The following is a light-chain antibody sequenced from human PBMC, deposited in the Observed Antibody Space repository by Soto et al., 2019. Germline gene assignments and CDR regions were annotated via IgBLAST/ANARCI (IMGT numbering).Light chain of an antibody. V-gene: IGLV2-11*01. J-gene: IGLJ3*02. CDR2: TVS. CDR1: NSDVGGYNY. Sequence: QSALTQPRSVSGSPGQSVTISCTGTNSDVGGYNYVSWYQHRPGKAPKLIIYTVSQRPSGVPDRFSGSKSGNTASLTISGLQAEDEADYSCYSFAGSYYGVFGGGTKLTVL. CDR3: YSFAGSYYGV.